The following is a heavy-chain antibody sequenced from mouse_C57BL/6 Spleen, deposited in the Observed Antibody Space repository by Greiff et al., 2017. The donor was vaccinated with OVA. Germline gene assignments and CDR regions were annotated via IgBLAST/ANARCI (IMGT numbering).Heavy chain of an antibody. CDR3: ARGAAQATSYYFDY. D-gene: IGHD3-2*02. J-gene: IGHJ2*01. CDR1: GYSITSGYY. CDR2: ISYDGSN. V-gene: IGHV3-6*01. Sequence: EVKLMESGPGLVKPSQSLSLTCSVTGYSITSGYYWNWIRQFPGNKLEWMGYISYDGSNNYNPSLKNRISITRDTSKNQFFLKLNSVTTEDTATYYCARGAAQATSYYFDYWGQGTTLTVSS.